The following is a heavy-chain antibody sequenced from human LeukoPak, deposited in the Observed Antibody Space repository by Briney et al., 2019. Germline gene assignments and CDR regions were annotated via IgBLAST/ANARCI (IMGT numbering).Heavy chain of an antibody. CDR2: IYYTGSGSA. CDR1: GGSISSYY. D-gene: IGHD6-19*01. V-gene: IGHV4-59*08. CDR3: ARHAVYAGSGWAFDY. J-gene: IGHJ4*02. Sequence: SETLSLTCTVSGGSISSYYWSWIRQPPGKGLEWIGYIYYTGSGSASNNPSLKSRVTISVDTSKNQFSLNLKSVTAADTAVYFCARHAVYAGSGWAFDYWGQGTLVTVFS.